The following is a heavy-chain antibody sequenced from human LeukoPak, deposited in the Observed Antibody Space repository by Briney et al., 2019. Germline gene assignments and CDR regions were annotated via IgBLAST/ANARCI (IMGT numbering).Heavy chain of an antibody. CDR2: INPNSGGT. CDR3: ATTSHRIAARHYYYGMDV. J-gene: IGHJ6*02. CDR1: GYTFTGYY. D-gene: IGHD6-6*01. Sequence: GASVKVSCKASGYTFTGYYMHWVRQAPGQGLEWMGWINPNSGGTNYAQKFQGRVTMTRDTSISTAYMGLSRLRSDDTAVYYCATTSHRIAARHYYYGMDVWGQGTTVTVSS. V-gene: IGHV1-2*02.